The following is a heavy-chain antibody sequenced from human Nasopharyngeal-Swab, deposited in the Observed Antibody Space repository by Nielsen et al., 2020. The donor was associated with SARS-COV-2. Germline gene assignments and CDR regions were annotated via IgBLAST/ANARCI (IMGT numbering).Heavy chain of an antibody. D-gene: IGHD2/OR15-2a*01. Sequence: ASVQVSCMASLFIFTNYAIHWVRQAPGQRLEWLGWFNAGNGNTKYSQKFQDRVTITRNTSASTAYMELSFLRSEDTAVYFFARAEYCSSNICKGWHGMDVWGKGTTVTVSS. CDR1: LFIFTNYA. CDR3: ARAEYCSSNICKGWHGMDV. J-gene: IGHJ6*04. V-gene: IGHV1-3*01. CDR2: FNAGNGNT.